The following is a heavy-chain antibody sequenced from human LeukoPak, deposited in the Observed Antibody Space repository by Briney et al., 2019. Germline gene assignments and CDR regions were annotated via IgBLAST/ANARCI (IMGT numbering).Heavy chain of an antibody. Sequence: GGSLRLSCAASGFTFTNYAMTWVRQAPGKGLVWVSRISSDGSSTSYADSVKGRFTISRDNAKNTVYLEMNSLRAEDTAVYYCARAWDVWGKGTTVTISS. V-gene: IGHV3-74*01. CDR1: GFTFTNYA. J-gene: IGHJ6*04. CDR2: ISSDGSST. CDR3: ARAWDV.